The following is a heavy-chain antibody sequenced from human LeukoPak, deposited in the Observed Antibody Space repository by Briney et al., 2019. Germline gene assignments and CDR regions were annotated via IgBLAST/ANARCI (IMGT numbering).Heavy chain of an antibody. CDR3: ARIFRKLDY. V-gene: IGHV4-34*01. J-gene: IGHJ4*02. CDR1: GGSFSGYY. CDR2: INHSGST. Sequence: SETLSLTCAVYGGSFSGYYWSWIRQPPGKGLEWIGEINHSGSTNYDPSLKSRVTISVDTSKNQFSLKLSSVTAADTAVYYCARIFRKLDYWGQGTLVTVSS.